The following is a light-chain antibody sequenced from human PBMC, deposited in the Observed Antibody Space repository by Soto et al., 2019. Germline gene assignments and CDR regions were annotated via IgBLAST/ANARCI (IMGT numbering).Light chain of an antibody. Sequence: ALTQPPSVSGSPGQSVTISCTGISSDIGSYNRVSWYQQPPGTAPKLMIYEVNTRPSGVPDRFSGSKSGSTASLTISGLQAEDEADYYCSLYISGSTYVFGTGTKVTVL. J-gene: IGLJ1*01. V-gene: IGLV2-18*01. CDR2: EVN. CDR3: SLYISGSTYV. CDR1: SSDIGSYNR.